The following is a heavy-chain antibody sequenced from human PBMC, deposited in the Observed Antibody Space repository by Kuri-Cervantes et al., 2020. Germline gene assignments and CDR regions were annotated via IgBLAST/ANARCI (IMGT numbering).Heavy chain of an antibody. D-gene: IGHD1/OR15-1a*01. CDR1: GFTFSSYW. CDR3: ASGWNTYYFDY. J-gene: IGHJ4*02. V-gene: IGHV3-7*01. Sequence: GESLKISCAVSGFTFSSYWMSWVRQAPGKGLEWVANIKEDGSEKKYVDFVKGRFTISRDNSKNTLYLQMNSLRAEDTAVYYCASGWNTYYFDYWGQGTLVTVSS. CDR2: IKEDGSEK.